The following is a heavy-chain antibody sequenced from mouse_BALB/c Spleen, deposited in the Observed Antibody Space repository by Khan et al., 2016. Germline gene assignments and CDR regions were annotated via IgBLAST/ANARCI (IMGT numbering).Heavy chain of an antibody. V-gene: IGHV3-6*02. CDR1: GYSITSGYY. D-gene: IGHD2-5*01. CDR3: ASYSNYEGFAY. J-gene: IGHJ3*01. CDR2: ISYDGSN. Sequence: EVQLQESGPGLVKPSQSLSLTCSVTGYSITSGYYWNWIRQFPGNKLEWRGYISYDGSNNYNPSLKNRISITRDTSKNQVFLKLNSVTTEDTATSYCASYSNYEGFAYWGQGTLVTVSA.